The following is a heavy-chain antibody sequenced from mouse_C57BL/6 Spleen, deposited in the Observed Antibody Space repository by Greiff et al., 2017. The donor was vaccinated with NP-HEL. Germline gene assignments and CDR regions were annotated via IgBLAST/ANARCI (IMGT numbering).Heavy chain of an antibody. Sequence: QVQLKESGPELVKPGASVKISCKASGYAFSSSWMNWVKQRPGKGLEWIGRIYPGDGDTNYNGKFKGKATLTADKSSSTAYMQLSSLTSEDSAVYFCARNGLYYGSSYYFDYWGQGTTLTVSS. J-gene: IGHJ2*01. CDR2: IYPGDGDT. CDR3: ARNGLYYGSSYYFDY. CDR1: GYAFSSSW. D-gene: IGHD1-1*01. V-gene: IGHV1-82*01.